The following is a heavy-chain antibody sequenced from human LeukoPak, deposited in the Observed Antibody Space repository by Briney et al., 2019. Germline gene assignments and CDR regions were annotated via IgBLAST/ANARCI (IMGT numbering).Heavy chain of an antibody. CDR3: ARKGIAATVDY. V-gene: IGHV4-59*01. CDR2: IYYSGST. Sequence: SETLSLTCTVSGGSISSYYWSWIRQPPGKGLEWIGYIYYSGSTNYNPSLKSRVTISVDTSKNQFSLKLSSVTAADTAVYYCARKGIAATVDYWGQGTLVTVSS. D-gene: IGHD6-13*01. CDR1: GGSISSYY. J-gene: IGHJ4*02.